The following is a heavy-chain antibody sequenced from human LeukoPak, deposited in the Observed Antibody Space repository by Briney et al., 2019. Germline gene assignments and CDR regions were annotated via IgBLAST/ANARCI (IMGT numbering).Heavy chain of an antibody. CDR1: GFTFSSYA. Sequence: GGSLRLSCAASGFTFSSYAVSWVRQAPGKGLEWVSAISGSGGSTYYADSVKGRFTISRDNSKNTLYLQMNSLRGEDTAVYYCAKDGYSSGWPRGYFDYWGQGTLVTVSS. CDR3: AKDGYSSGWPRGYFDY. CDR2: ISGSGGST. J-gene: IGHJ4*02. V-gene: IGHV3-23*01. D-gene: IGHD6-19*01.